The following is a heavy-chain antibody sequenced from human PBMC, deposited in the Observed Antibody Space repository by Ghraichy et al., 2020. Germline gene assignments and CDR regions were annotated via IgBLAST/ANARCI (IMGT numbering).Heavy chain of an antibody. CDR2: IRYDGSNK. V-gene: IGHV3-30*02. CDR1: GFTFSSYG. CDR3: AKDRHDSSGYWFRGDYFDY. J-gene: IGHJ4*02. D-gene: IGHD3-22*01. Sequence: GGSLRLSCAASGFTFSSYGMHWVRQAPGKGLEWVAFIRYDGSNKYYADSVKGRFTISRDNSKNTLYLQMNSLRAEDTAVYYCAKDRHDSSGYWFRGDYFDYWGQGTLVTVSS.